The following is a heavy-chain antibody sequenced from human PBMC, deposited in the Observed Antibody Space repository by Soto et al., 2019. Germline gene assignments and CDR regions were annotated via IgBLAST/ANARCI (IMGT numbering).Heavy chain of an antibody. CDR1: DDFISSYY. CDR3: AREDYEILTGSYAMDV. J-gene: IGHJ6*02. CDR2: VSTNGAT. V-gene: IGHV4-4*07. Sequence: SETLSLTCTVSDDFISSYYWNWIRQPAGKGLEWIGRVSTNGATNYNPSLESRVTMSVDTSKNQFSLKLTSVTAADTAVYFCAREDYEILTGSYAMDVWGQGTTVIVSS. D-gene: IGHD3-9*01.